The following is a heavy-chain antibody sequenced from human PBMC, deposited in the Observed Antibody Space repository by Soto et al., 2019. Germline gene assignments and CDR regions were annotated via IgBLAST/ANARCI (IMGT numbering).Heavy chain of an antibody. J-gene: IGHJ4*02. CDR3: SRDVVVGAKALNY. CDR2: IKEDGSEK. D-gene: IGHD2-15*01. CDR1: GFTFSNYW. V-gene: IGHV3-7*01. Sequence: LRLSCAASGFTFSNYWMTWVRQAPGEGLEWVANIKEDGSEKHYVDSVKGRFTISRDNAKNSLYLQMNSLRVEDTAVYFCSRDVVVGAKALNYWGQGALVTVSS.